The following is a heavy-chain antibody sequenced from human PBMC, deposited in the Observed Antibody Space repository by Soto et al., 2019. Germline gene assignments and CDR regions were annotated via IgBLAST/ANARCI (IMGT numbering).Heavy chain of an antibody. CDR1: GGSISSYY. J-gene: IGHJ6*03. CDR3: ARVLEIQYYCDYREVD. D-gene: IGHD4-17*01. Sequence: PSETLSLTCTVSGGSISSYYWSWSRQPPGKGLEWIGYIYYSGSTIYNHSLKSRVTISVDPSKNQFSLKLSSVTAADTVVYYRARVLEIQYYCDYREVDCGKGTAVTVS. CDR2: IYYSGST. V-gene: IGHV4-59*01.